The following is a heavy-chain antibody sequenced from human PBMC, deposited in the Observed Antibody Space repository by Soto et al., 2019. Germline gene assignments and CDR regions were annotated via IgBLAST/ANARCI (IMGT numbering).Heavy chain of an antibody. CDR3: AREAAADLLYYYYYMDV. D-gene: IGHD6-13*01. Sequence: GGSLRLSCAASGFTFSSYGMHWVRQAPGKGLEWVAVIWYDGSNKYYVDSVKGRFTISRDNSKNTLYLQMNSLRAEDTAVYYCAREAAADLLYYYYYMDVWGKGTTVTVSS. CDR1: GFTFSSYG. J-gene: IGHJ6*03. V-gene: IGHV3-33*01. CDR2: IWYDGSNK.